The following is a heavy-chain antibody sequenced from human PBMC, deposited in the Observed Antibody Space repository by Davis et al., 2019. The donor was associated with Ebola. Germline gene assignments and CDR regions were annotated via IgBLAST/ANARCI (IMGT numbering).Heavy chain of an antibody. CDR2: ISNDGAT. V-gene: IGHV3-53*01. Sequence: GESLKISCVASGFSVSTSFMNWVRQAPGKGLQWVSVISNDGATYYAESVKGRFTISRDNSRNTLFLQMNSVRAEDTAVYYCARDPSSYDSAGWGFWGQGTLVTVSS. J-gene: IGHJ4*02. D-gene: IGHD3-22*01. CDR1: GFSVSTSF. CDR3: ARDPSSYDSAGWGF.